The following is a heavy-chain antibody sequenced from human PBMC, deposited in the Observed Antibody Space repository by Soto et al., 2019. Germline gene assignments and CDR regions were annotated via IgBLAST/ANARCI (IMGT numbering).Heavy chain of an antibody. J-gene: IGHJ4*02. Sequence: EVQLLESGGGLVQPGGSLSLSCAASAFTFNNYAMSWVRQAPGKGLEWVSGIGGSGRTTYYADSVKGRFTISRDNANNTLFLQMNSLRAEDTAVYYCAKSRYSDSSGDFYDYWGQGALVTVSS. D-gene: IGHD3-22*01. CDR1: AFTFNNYA. CDR2: IGGSGRTT. V-gene: IGHV3-23*01. CDR3: AKSRYSDSSGDFYDY.